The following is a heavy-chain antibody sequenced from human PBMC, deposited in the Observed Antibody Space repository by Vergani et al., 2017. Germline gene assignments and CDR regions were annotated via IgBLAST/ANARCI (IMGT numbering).Heavy chain of an antibody. CDR3: ARXLFYHDYGGNSDPGWFDP. J-gene: IGHJ5*02. CDR2: INPSGGST. D-gene: IGHD4-23*01. Sequence: QVQLVQSGAEVKKPGASVKVSCKASGYTFTSYYMHWVRQAPGQGLEWMGIINPSGGSTSYAQKFQGRVTMTRDTSTSTVYMELSSLRSEDTAVEYCARXLFYHDYGGNSDPGWFDPWGQGTLVTVSS. CDR1: GYTFTSYY. V-gene: IGHV1-46*01.